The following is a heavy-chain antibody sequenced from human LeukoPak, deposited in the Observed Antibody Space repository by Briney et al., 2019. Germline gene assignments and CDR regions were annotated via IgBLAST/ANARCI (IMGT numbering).Heavy chain of an antibody. CDR2: ITSSSNTI. Sequence: GGSLRLSCAASGFTFSSYNMNWVRQAPGKGLEWVSYITSSSNTIYYADSVKGRFTISRDNAKNSLYLQMNSLRAEDTAVYYCARDMGLYYDFWSGYFDYWGQGTLVTVSS. CDR3: ARDMGLYYDFWSGYFDY. D-gene: IGHD3-3*01. CDR1: GFTFSSYN. V-gene: IGHV3-48*01. J-gene: IGHJ4*02.